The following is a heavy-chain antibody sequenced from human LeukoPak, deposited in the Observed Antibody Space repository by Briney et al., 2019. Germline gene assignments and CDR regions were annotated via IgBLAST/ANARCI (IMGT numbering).Heavy chain of an antibody. CDR3: LSSAAARSPYDY. Sequence: PGRSLRLSCAASGFTFDDYAMHWVRQAPGKGLEWVSGISWNSGSIGYADSVKGRFTISRDNSKNTLYLQMNSLRAEDTAVYYCLSSAAARSPYDYWGQGTLVTVSS. CDR2: ISWNSGSI. V-gene: IGHV3-9*01. D-gene: IGHD6-6*01. CDR1: GFTFDDYA. J-gene: IGHJ4*02.